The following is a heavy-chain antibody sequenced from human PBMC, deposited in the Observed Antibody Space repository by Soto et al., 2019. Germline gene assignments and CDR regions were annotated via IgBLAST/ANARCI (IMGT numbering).Heavy chain of an antibody. CDR3: ARDPETLSTWYFDL. Sequence: SETLSLTCAVSAFSISSGYYWGCIRQPPGKGLEWIGSIYHSGSTYYNPSLKSRVTISVDTSKNQFSLRLSSVTAADTAVYYCARDPETLSTWYFDLWGRGTLVTVYS. J-gene: IGHJ2*01. V-gene: IGHV4-38-2*02. CDR2: IYHSGST. D-gene: IGHD2-2*01. CDR1: AFSISSGYY.